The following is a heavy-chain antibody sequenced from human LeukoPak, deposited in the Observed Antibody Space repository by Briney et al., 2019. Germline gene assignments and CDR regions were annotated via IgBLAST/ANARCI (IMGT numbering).Heavy chain of an antibody. Sequence: ATVKVSCKASGYTFTGYYIHWVRQAPGQGLEWMGWINPNSGGTNNAQKFQGRVTMTRDTSISTAYMELSRLRSDDTAVYYCARVLFYSSGNKSNRVDYWGQGTLVTVSS. D-gene: IGHD6-19*01. CDR2: INPNSGGT. CDR1: GYTFTGYY. CDR3: ARVLFYSSGNKSNRVDY. V-gene: IGHV1-2*02. J-gene: IGHJ4*02.